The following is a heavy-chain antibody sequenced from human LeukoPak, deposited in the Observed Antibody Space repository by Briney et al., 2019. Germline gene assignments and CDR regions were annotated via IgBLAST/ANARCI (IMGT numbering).Heavy chain of an antibody. CDR3: ARDRWSCSSTSCSSYFYYGLDV. CDR2: IKQDGSEK. D-gene: IGHD2-2*01. J-gene: IGHJ6*02. CDR1: GFTFNNYW. Sequence: PGGSLRLSCAASGFTFNNYWMSWVRQAPGKGLEWVANIKQDGSEKYYVDSVKGRFTISRDNAKNSLYLQMNSLRAEDEAVYYCARDRWSCSSTSCSSYFYYGLDVWGQGTTVTVSS. V-gene: IGHV3-7*01.